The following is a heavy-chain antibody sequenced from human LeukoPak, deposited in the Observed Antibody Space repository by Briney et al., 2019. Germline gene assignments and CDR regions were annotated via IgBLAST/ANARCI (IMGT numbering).Heavy chain of an antibody. CDR2: INPNSGGT. CDR3: ARGAGYYYDSSGRDAFDI. D-gene: IGHD3-22*01. J-gene: IGHJ3*02. V-gene: IGHV1-2*06. Sequence: ASVKVSCKASGYTFTGYYMHWLRQAPGQGLEWMGRINPNSGGTNYAQKFQGRVTMTRDTSISTAYMELSRLRSDDTAVYYCARGAGYYYDSSGRDAFDIWGQGTMVTVSS. CDR1: GYTFTGYY.